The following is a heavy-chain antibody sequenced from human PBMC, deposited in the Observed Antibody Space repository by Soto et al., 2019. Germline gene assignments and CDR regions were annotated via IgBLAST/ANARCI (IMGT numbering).Heavy chain of an antibody. CDR2: INPSGGST. CDR3: ARDDYYDSSGYYYVNWFDP. V-gene: IGHV1-46*03. CDR1: GYTFTSYY. D-gene: IGHD3-22*01. Sequence: ASVKVSCKASGYTFTSYYMHWVRQAPGQGLEWMGIINPSGGSTSYAQKFQGRVTMTRDTSTSTVYMELSSLRSEDTAVYYCARDDYYDSSGYYYVNWFDPWGQGTLVTVSS. J-gene: IGHJ5*02.